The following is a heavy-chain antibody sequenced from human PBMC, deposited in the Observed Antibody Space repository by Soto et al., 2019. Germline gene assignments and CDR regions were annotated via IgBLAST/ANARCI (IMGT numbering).Heavy chain of an antibody. D-gene: IGHD1-26*01. V-gene: IGHV6-1*01. J-gene: IGHJ4*02. CDR2: TYYRSKWYN. Sequence: SQTLSLTCAISGDSVSSNSAAWNWIRQSPSRGLEWLGRTYYRSKWYNDYAVSVKSRITINPDTSKNHFSLQLNFVTPEDTAVYFCARGEQYSGRSFDYWGQGTLVTVSS. CDR1: GDSVSSNSAA. CDR3: ARGEQYSGRSFDY.